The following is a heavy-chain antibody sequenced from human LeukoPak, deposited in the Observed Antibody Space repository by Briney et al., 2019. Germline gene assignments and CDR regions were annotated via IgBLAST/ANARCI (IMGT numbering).Heavy chain of an antibody. CDR2: IIPIFGTA. D-gene: IGHD5-24*01. V-gene: IGHV1-69*13. Sequence: SVKVSCKASGGTFSSYATSWVRQAPGQGLEWMGGIIPIFGTANYAQKFQGRVTITADESTSTAYMELSSLRSEDTAVYYCARDHPADGYNPHYFDYWGQGTLVTVSS. J-gene: IGHJ4*02. CDR1: GGTFSSYA. CDR3: ARDHPADGYNPHYFDY.